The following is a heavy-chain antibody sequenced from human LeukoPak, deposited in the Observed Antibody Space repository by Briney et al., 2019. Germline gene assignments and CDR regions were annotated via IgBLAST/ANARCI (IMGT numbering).Heavy chain of an antibody. CDR1: GFTFSSYA. Sequence: GGSLRLSCAASGFTFSSYAMSWVRQPPGKGLEWVSAISGSGGSTYYADSVRGRFTISRDNSKNTLYLQMNSLRAEDTAVYYCAKSHYGILTGHDYWGQGTLVTVSS. CDR2: ISGSGGST. V-gene: IGHV3-23*01. D-gene: IGHD3-9*01. J-gene: IGHJ4*02. CDR3: AKSHYGILTGHDY.